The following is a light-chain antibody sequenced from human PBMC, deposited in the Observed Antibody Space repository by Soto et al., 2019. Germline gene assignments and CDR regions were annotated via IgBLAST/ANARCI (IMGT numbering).Light chain of an antibody. V-gene: IGKV3-20*01. CDR1: QSVTSNY. CDR2: GAS. J-gene: IGKJ1*01. Sequence: EIVLMQSPGTLSLSPGERATLSCRASQSVTSNYLAWYQQKPGQAPRLLIYGASSRATGIPDRFSGSGSGTDFTLTISRLEPEDFAVYYCQQYGSSPRTFGQGTKVDIK. CDR3: QQYGSSPRT.